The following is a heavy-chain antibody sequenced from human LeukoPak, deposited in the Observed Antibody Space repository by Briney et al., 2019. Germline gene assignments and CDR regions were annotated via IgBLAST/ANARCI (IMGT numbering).Heavy chain of an antibody. Sequence: GGSLRLSCAASGFTFSSYSMNWVRQAPGKGLELVSSISSSSSYIYYADSVKGRFTISRDNSKNSLYLQMNSLRAEDTVVYYCARFGAGKFDYWGQGTLVTVSS. J-gene: IGHJ4*02. CDR2: ISSSSSYI. CDR3: ARFGAGKFDY. CDR1: GFTFSSYS. V-gene: IGHV3-21*01. D-gene: IGHD3-10*01.